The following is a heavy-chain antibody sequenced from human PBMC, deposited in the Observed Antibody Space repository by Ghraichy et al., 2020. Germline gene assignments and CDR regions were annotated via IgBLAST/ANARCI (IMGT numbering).Heavy chain of an antibody. D-gene: IGHD4-17*01. CDR3: AKDGKTYWTTVTDSYGMDV. J-gene: IGHJ6*02. V-gene: IGHV3-23*01. Sequence: GSLRLSCAVSGFTLSSYGVSWVRQAPGKGLEWVSTITGSGGSTYYADSVKGRFTISRDIPKNTLYLETSSLRAEDTALYYCAKDGKTYWTTVTDSYGMDVWGQGTTVTVSS. CDR1: GFTLSSYG. CDR2: ITGSGGST.